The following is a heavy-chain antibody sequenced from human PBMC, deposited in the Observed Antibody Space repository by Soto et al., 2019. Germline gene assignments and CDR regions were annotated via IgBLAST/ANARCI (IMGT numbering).Heavy chain of an antibody. CDR3: AKVPAPDYYYYYYMDV. J-gene: IGHJ6*03. CDR1: GFTFSSYA. V-gene: IGHV3-23*01. Sequence: GXSLRLACAASGFTFSSYAISWVRQAPGKGLEWVSAISGSGGSTYYADSVKGRFTISRDNSKNTLYLQMNSLRAEDTAVYYCAKVPAPDYYYYYYMDVWGKGTTVTVSS. D-gene: IGHD2-2*01. CDR2: ISGSGGST.